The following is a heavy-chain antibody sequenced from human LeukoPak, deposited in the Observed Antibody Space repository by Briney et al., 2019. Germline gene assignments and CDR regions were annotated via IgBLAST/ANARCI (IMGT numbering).Heavy chain of an antibody. CDR2: IYTSGST. CDR1: GGSISSYY. Sequence: SETLSLTCTVSGGSISSYYWSSIRQSAGKGLEWIGRIYTSGSTNYNPSLKSRVTMSVDTSKNQFSLKLSSVTAADTAVYYCARNGGSGTYYDGSFDYWGQGTLVTVSS. V-gene: IGHV4-4*07. CDR3: ARNGGSGTYYDGSFDY. D-gene: IGHD1-26*01. J-gene: IGHJ4*02.